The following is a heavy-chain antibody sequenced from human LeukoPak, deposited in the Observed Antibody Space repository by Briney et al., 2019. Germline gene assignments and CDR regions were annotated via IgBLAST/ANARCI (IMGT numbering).Heavy chain of an antibody. V-gene: IGHV4-59*08. J-gene: IGHJ4*02. CDR1: GGSISSYY. Sequence: PSETLSLTCTASGGSISSYYWSWLRQPPGKGLEWIGYIYSSGSTNYNPSLKSRVTISVGTSKNQFSLMLSSVTAADTAVYYCARRGTSSSLDFWGQGTLVIVPS. CDR3: ARRGTSSSLDF. CDR2: IYSSGST. D-gene: IGHD2-2*01.